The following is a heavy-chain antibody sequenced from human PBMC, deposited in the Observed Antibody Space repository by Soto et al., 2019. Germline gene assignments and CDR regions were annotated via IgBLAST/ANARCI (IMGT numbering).Heavy chain of an antibody. CDR2: IIPIFGTA. CDR1: GGTFSSYA. D-gene: IGHD3-22*01. Sequence: SVKVSCKAPGGTFSSYAISWVRQAPGQGLEWMGGIIPIFGTANYAQKFQGRVTITADESTSTAYMELSSLRSEDTAVYYCASGYYYDSSGYPLRPFDYWGQGTLVTVSS. J-gene: IGHJ4*02. V-gene: IGHV1-69*13. CDR3: ASGYYYDSSGYPLRPFDY.